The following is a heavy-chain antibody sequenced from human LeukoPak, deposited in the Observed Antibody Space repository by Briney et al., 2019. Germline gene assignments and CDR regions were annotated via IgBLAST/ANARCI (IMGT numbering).Heavy chain of an antibody. Sequence: GGSLRLSCAASGFIVSSNYMSWVRQAPGKGLEWVSVFYSGGSTYYADSVKGRFTISRDNSKYTLYLQMNSLRAEHTAVYYCARDGRAFDIWGQGTMVTVSS. CDR1: GFIVSSNY. J-gene: IGHJ3*02. CDR3: ARDGRAFDI. V-gene: IGHV3-66*01. CDR2: FYSGGST.